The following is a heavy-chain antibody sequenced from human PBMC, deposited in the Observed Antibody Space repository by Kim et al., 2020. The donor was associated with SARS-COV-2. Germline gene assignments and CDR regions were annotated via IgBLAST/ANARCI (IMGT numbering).Heavy chain of an antibody. CDR1: GGSFSGYY. D-gene: IGHD4-17*01. CDR3: ARGRGGTTVVTLGLGYYYYYGMDV. V-gene: IGHV4-34*01. CDR2: INHSGST. Sequence: SETLSLTCAVYGGSFSGYYWSWIRQPPGKGLEWIGEINHSGSTNYNPSLKSRVTIPGDTSKNQFSLKLSSVTAADTAVYYCARGRGGTTVVTLGLGYYYYYGMDVWGQGTTVTVSS. J-gene: IGHJ6*02.